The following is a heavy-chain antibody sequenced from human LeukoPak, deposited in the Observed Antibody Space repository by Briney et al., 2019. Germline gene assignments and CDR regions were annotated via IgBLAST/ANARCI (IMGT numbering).Heavy chain of an antibody. V-gene: IGHV3-23*01. Sequence: GGSLRLSCAASGLTFNNYALTCIRQAPRKGLEWVSSLSGRGGNTYYAESVKCRFSISGDDSKNTLFLQMNSLIAVDTAVYYCATGYSYSLRSPLDSWGQGTLVTVSS. CDR3: ATGYSYSLRSPLDS. CDR2: LSGRGGNT. D-gene: IGHD3-22*01. CDR1: GLTFNNYA. J-gene: IGHJ5*01.